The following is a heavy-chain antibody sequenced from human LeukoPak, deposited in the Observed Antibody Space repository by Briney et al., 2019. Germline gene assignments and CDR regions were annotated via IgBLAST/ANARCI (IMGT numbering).Heavy chain of an antibody. D-gene: IGHD3-22*01. CDR2: ISGSGGST. Sequence: GGSLRLSCAASGFTFSSYAMSWVRQAPGKGLEWVSAISGSGGSTYYADSVKGRFTISRDNSKNTLYLQMNSLRAEDTAVYYCAKDLAASDYYDSSGYYYYYYYGMDVWGRGTTVTVSS. J-gene: IGHJ6*02. CDR3: AKDLAASDYYDSSGYYYYYYYGMDV. V-gene: IGHV3-23*01. CDR1: GFTFSSYA.